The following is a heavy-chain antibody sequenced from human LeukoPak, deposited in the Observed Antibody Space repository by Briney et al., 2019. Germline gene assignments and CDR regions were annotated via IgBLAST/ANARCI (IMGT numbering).Heavy chain of an antibody. D-gene: IGHD1-14*01. CDR3: VTETTEGAKDY. Sequence: GGSLRLSCAASGFTFSSYAMHWVRQAPGKGLEWVSYISSSSHYTNYEASVRGRFIISRDNARDSVYLQMNSLRVEDTAIYYCVTETTEGAKDYWGQGTLVTVSS. J-gene: IGHJ4*02. CDR1: GFTFSSYA. V-gene: IGHV3-21*04. CDR2: ISSSSHYT.